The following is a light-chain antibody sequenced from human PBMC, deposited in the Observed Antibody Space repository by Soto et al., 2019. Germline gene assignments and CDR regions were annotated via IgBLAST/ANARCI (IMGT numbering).Light chain of an antibody. CDR3: QQYRKWPLT. CDR1: QGVSNN. J-gene: IGKJ4*01. V-gene: IGKV3-15*01. CDR2: GAF. Sequence: EIVMTQSPATLSVSPGERATLSCRASQGVSNNLAWYQQKPGQAPRLLIYGAFTRATGIPARFSGSGSGTEFTLTISSLQSEDFAVYYCQQYRKWPLTFGGGTKVEIK.